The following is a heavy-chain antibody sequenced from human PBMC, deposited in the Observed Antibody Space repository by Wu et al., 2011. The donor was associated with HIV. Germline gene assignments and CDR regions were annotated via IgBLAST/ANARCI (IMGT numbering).Heavy chain of an antibody. CDR1: GGSFNNYA. V-gene: IGHV1-69*05. Sequence: QVQLVQSGAELKKPGSSVRVSCKTSGGSFNNYAINWMRQAPGQVLEWMGRIIPVFGTANNAQKFQGRVTITTDESTSTAYMELSSLRSEDTAVYYCARGRPRDGYNYPANYWGHGNPWSPSP. CDR2: IIPVFGTA. J-gene: IGHJ4*02. CDR3: ARGRPRDGYNYPANY. D-gene: IGHD5-24*01.